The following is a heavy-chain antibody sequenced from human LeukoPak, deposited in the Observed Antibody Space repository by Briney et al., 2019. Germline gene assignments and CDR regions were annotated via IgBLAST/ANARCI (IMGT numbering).Heavy chain of an antibody. J-gene: IGHJ6*02. D-gene: IGHD3-22*01. V-gene: IGHV3-64*04. CDR1: GFTFSSYA. Sequence: PGGSLRLACLASGFTFSSYAVHWVRQAPGKGLEYVSAISSNGDLTYYADTVKGRFTISRDNAKNSLFLQMNSLRDEDTAVYYCAIRGYYDTSYSYYYHALDVWGQGTTVTVSS. CDR3: AIRGYYDTSYSYYYHALDV. CDR2: ISSNGDLT.